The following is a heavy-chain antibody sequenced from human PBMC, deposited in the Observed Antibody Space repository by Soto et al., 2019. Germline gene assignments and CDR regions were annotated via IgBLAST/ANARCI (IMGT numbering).Heavy chain of an antibody. V-gene: IGHV1-3*01. D-gene: IGHD3-3*01. J-gene: IGHJ5*02. CDR3: ARDSVAFTYYDFWSGSNWFDP. Sequence: ASVKVSCKASGYTFTSYAMHWVRQAPGQRLEWMGWINAGNGNTKYSQKFQGRVTITRDTSASTAYMELSSLRSEDTAVYYCARDSVAFTYYDFWSGSNWFDPGAREPWSPSPQ. CDR2: INAGNGNT. CDR1: GYTFTSYA.